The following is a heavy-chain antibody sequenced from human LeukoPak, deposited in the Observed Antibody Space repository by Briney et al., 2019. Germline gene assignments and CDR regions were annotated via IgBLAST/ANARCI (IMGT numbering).Heavy chain of an antibody. V-gene: IGHV3-23*01. CDR1: GFSLSNYA. CDR3: AKGAYDYVEIGYFDH. D-gene: IGHD5-12*01. CDR2: IIASSGST. J-gene: IGHJ4*02. Sequence: PGGSLRLSCAVSGFSLSNYAMSWVRQAPGKGLEWVSLIIASSGSTVYADSVKGRFTISRDNPKNTLYLQMNSLRAEDTAVYYCAKGAYDYVEIGYFDHWGQGTLVTVSS.